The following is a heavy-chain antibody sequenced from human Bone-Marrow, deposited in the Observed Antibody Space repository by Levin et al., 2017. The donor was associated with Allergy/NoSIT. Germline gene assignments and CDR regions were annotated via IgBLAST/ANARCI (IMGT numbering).Heavy chain of an antibody. V-gene: IGHV4-59*01. CDR2: IYHSGST. Sequence: SQTLSLPCTVSGGSIRSSYWNWIRQPPGKGLEWIGYIYHSGSTNYNPSLTSRVTISVDTSTNQFSLRLTSVTAADTAVYYCARGNYYYYGMDVWGQGTTVSVSS. CDR1: GGSIRSSY. CDR3: ARGNYYYYGMDV. J-gene: IGHJ6*02.